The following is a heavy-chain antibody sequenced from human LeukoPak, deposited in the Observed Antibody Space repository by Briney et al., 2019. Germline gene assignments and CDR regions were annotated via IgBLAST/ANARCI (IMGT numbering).Heavy chain of an antibody. Sequence: PGGSLRLSCAASGFTFTSYAMSWVRQAPGKGLEWVSTISGGGVTTYYADSVKGRFTISRDNSKNTVYLQMNSLRAEDTAIYYCATPWTAVATFHRLDYWGQGTLVTVSS. CDR3: ATPWTAVATFHRLDY. CDR1: GFTFTSYA. V-gene: IGHV3-23*01. D-gene: IGHD3/OR15-3a*01. J-gene: IGHJ4*02. CDR2: ISGGGVTT.